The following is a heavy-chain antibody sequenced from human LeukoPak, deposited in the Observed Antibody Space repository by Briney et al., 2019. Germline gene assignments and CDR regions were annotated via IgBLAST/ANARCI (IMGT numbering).Heavy chain of an antibody. D-gene: IGHD4-17*01. J-gene: IGHJ4*02. CDR2: IYDGGST. CDR3: ARARYGDHFDY. Sequence: PSETLSLTCTVSGGSISSDRWGWIRQPPGKGLEFIGFIYDGGSTYYSPSLKSRVTISIDTSKNQFSLKLNSVTAADTAVYYCARARYGDHFDYWGQGTLVTVSS. V-gene: IGHV4-59*01. CDR1: GGSISSDR.